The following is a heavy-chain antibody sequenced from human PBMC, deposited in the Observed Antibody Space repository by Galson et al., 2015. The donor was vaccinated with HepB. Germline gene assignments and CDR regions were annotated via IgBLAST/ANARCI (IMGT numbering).Heavy chain of an antibody. D-gene: IGHD2-21*01. Sequence: RLSCAASGFTVNNNYMTWVRQAPGKGLEWVSVIHSGGSIFYADSVKGRFTISRDNSKNTLYLQMNSLRADDTAMYYCARNPPYCPRTICYAGLAVDWGQGTLVIVSS. CDR2: IHSGGSI. CDR3: ARNPPYCPRTICYAGLAVD. V-gene: IGHV3-53*01. J-gene: IGHJ4*02. CDR1: GFTVNNNY.